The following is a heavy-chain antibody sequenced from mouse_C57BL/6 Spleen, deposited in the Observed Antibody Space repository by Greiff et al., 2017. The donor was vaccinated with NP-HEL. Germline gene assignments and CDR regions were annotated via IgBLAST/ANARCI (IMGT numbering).Heavy chain of an antibody. D-gene: IGHD2-1*01. V-gene: IGHV14-4*01. CDR3: ATGYCNYGAY. Sequence: VQLQQSGAELVRPGASVKLSCTASGFNIKDDYMHWVKQRPEQGLEWIGWIDPENGDTEYASKFQGKATITADTSSNTAYLQLSSLTSEDTAVYYCATGYCNYGAYWGQGTLVTVSA. CDR2: IDPENGDT. J-gene: IGHJ3*01. CDR1: GFNIKDDY.